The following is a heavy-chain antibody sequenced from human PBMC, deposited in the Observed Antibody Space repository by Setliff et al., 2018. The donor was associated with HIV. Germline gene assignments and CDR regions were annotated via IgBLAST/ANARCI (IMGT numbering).Heavy chain of an antibody. CDR1: GGSINSTSYY. J-gene: IGHJ4*02. CDR3: ARQAIFGYYDSSGYLDY. Sequence: PSETLSLTCTVSGGSINSTSYYWGWIRQPPGKGLEWIGSIYYSGSTYYNPSLQSRVTISVDTSKNLFSLRLSSVTASDTAVYCCARQAIFGYYDSSGYLDYWGQGTLVTVSS. D-gene: IGHD3-22*01. CDR2: IYYSGST. V-gene: IGHV4-39*01.